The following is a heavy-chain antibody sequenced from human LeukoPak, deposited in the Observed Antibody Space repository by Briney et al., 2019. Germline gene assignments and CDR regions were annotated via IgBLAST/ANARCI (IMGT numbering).Heavy chain of an antibody. CDR1: GFTFSSYW. CDR2: IKLDGSEK. D-gene: IGHD2-8*01. CDR3: ARVGNGFDY. J-gene: IGHJ4*02. Sequence: GGSLRLSCAASGFTFSSYWMTWVRQAPGKGLEWVANIKLDGSEKYYVDSVKGRLTISRDNAKSSLYLQMNSLRAEDTAVYYCARVGNGFDYWGQGTLVTVSS. V-gene: IGHV3-7*01.